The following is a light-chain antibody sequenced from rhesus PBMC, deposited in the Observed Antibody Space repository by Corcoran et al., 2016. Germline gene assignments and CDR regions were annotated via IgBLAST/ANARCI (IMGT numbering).Light chain of an antibody. CDR1: QGITND. J-gene: IGKJ4*01. Sequence: DIQMTQSPSSLSAAVGDRVTITCRASQGITNDLAWYQQKPGKSPKLLIYEASSLQSGIPSRFSGRGSGTDFTLTISSLQSEDFATYYCQHYCSFPLTFGGGTKVEIK. CDR2: EAS. V-gene: IGKV1-22*01. CDR3: QHYCSFPLT.